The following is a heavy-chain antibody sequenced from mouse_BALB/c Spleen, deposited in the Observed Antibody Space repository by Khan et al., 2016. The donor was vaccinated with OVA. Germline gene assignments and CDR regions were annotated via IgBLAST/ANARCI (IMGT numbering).Heavy chain of an antibody. Sequence: EVQLQESGPGLVKPSQSLSLSCTVTGYSITTGCAWNWIRPFPGNILECTGYISYRGCTSYPPSLRSRFSITRDTSKNPFYLQLNSLNTEDTAKYYCARKNYYGDAMDYWGQGTSVTVSS. CDR3: ARKNYYGDAMDY. D-gene: IGHD1-1*02. CDR2: ISYRGCT. V-gene: IGHV3-2*02. CDR1: GYSITTGCA. J-gene: IGHJ4*01.